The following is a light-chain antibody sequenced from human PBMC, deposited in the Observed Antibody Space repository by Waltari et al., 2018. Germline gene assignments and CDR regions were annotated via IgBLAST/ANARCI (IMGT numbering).Light chain of an antibody. J-gene: IGKJ3*01. CDR1: QSISTH. Sequence: DIQMTQSPSSLSASVVARVSITCRASQSISTHLNWYQQKPGKAPKLLIYAASNLQSGVPSRFSGRGSETDFTLTISSLQPEDFAVYYCQQSYNTPRTFGPGTKVDIK. V-gene: IGKV1-39*01. CDR2: AAS. CDR3: QQSYNTPRT.